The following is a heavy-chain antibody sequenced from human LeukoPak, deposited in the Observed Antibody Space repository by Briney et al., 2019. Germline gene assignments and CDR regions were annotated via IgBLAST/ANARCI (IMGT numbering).Heavy chain of an antibody. CDR3: ARDYYDSSGYNTGNYFDY. V-gene: IGHV3-21*01. Sequence: GGSLRLSCAASGFTFSSYSMNWVRQAPVKALEWVSSISSSSNYIYYADSVKGRFTISRDNAKNSLYLQMSSLRAEDTAVYYCARDYYDSSGYNTGNYFDYWGQGTLVTVSS. CDR1: GFTFSSYS. CDR2: ISSSSNYI. D-gene: IGHD3-22*01. J-gene: IGHJ4*02.